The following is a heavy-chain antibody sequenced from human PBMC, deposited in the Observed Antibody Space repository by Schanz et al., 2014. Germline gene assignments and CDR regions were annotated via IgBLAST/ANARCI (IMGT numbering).Heavy chain of an antibody. Sequence: QVQLVESGGGVVRPGRSLRLSCAASGFTFSNYGMHWVRQAPGKGLEWVAVISYDGSDKFYADSVKGRFTISRDNSNNTLSLQMNSLRAEDTAVYYCARDRWDWNNAFDIWGQGTMVTVSS. CDR1: GFTFSNYG. D-gene: IGHD1-1*01. J-gene: IGHJ3*02. CDR2: ISYDGSDK. CDR3: ARDRWDWNNAFDI. V-gene: IGHV3-30*03.